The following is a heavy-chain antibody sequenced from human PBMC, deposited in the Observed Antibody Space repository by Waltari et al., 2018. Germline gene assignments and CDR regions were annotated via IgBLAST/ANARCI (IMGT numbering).Heavy chain of an antibody. CDR1: GFTFSHFA. J-gene: IGHJ4*02. CDR3: AKDRGSGRIFFDS. D-gene: IGHD3-10*01. CDR2: IRGSGGTS. Sequence: EVQLLESGGDLIEPGGSLRLSCAASGFTFSHFAMTWVRQAPGKRLEWVSSIRGSGGTSYYTDSVTGRFTVSRDNSDNTLYLQMNNLGADDTGIYYCAKDRGSGRIFFDSWGRGTLVVVSS. V-gene: IGHV3-23*01.